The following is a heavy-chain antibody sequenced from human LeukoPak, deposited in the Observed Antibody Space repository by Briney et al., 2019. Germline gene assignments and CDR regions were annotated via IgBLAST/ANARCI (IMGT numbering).Heavy chain of an antibody. CDR1: GGSISSGGYY. CDR2: IYYSGST. V-gene: IGHV4-31*03. CDR3: ARDRAAGTLGFDY. D-gene: IGHD6-13*01. Sequence: SETLSLTCTVSGGSISSGGYYWSWIRQHPGKGLEWIGYIYYSGSTYYNPSLKSRVTISVDTSKNQFSLKLSSVIAADTAVYYCARDRAAGTLGFDYWGQGTLVTVSS. J-gene: IGHJ4*02.